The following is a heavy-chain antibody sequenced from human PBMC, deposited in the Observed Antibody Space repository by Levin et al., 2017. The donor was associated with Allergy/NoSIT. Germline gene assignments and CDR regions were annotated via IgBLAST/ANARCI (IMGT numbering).Heavy chain of an antibody. CDR1: GGSISSSNW. D-gene: IGHD6-13*01. J-gene: IGHJ3*02. Sequence: KASETLSLTCAVSGGSISSSNWWSWVRQPPGKGLEWIGEIYHSGSTNYNPSLKSRVTISVDKSKNQFSLKLSSVTAADTAVYYCARVRIAAAGPSGGLEAFDIWGQGTMVTVSS. CDR2: IYHSGST. V-gene: IGHV4-4*02. CDR3: ARVRIAAAGPSGGLEAFDI.